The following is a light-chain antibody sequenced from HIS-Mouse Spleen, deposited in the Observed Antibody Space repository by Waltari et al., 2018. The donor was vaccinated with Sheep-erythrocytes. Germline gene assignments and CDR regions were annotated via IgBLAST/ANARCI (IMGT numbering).Light chain of an antibody. CDR3: CSYAGSSTPWV. CDR2: EGS. V-gene: IGLV2-23*01. J-gene: IGLJ3*02. CDR1: SSDVGGYNY. Sequence: QSALTQPRSVSGSPGQSVTISCTGTSSDVGGYNYVSWYQQHPGKAPKLMIYEGSKRPSGVSNRFSGSKSGNTASLTISGLQAEDEADYYCCSYAGSSTPWVFGEGTKLTVL.